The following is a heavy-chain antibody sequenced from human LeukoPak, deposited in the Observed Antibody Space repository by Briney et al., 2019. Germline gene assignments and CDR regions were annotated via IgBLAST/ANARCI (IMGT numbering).Heavy chain of an antibody. CDR1: GGSISSGSYY. Sequence: SETLSLTCTVSGGSISSGSYYWSWIRQPAGKGLEWIGRIYTSGSTNYNPSLKSRVTISVDTSKNQFSLKLSSVTAAGTAVYYCARDMSIAAAGHNWFDPWGQGTLVTVSS. CDR2: IYTSGST. V-gene: IGHV4-61*02. CDR3: ARDMSIAAAGHNWFDP. J-gene: IGHJ5*02. D-gene: IGHD6-13*01.